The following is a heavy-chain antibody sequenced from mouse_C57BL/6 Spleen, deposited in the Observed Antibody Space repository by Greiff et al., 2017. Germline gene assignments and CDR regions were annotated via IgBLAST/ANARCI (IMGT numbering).Heavy chain of an antibody. CDR3: ARMRSNYNYAMDY. CDR2: IWWDDDK. Sequence: QVTLKVSGPGILQPSQTLSLTCSFSGFSLSTFGMGVGWIRQPSGKGLVWLAHIWWDDDKYYNPALKSRHTISKDTSKNQVFLKNANVDTADTATDYCARMRSNYNYAMDYWGQGTSVTVSA. J-gene: IGHJ4*01. D-gene: IGHD2-5*01. CDR1: GFSLSTFGMG. V-gene: IGHV8-8*01.